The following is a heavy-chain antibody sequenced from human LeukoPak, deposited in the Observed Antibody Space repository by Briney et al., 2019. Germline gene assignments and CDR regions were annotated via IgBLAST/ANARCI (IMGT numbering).Heavy chain of an antibody. Sequence: PSETQSLTCTVSGGSISSSSYYWGWIRQPPGKGLEWIGSIYYSGSTYYNPSLKSRVTISVDTSKNQFSLKLSSVTAADTAVYYCARVWWLRLYYYFDYWGQGTLVTVSS. D-gene: IGHD5-12*01. CDR2: IYYSGST. J-gene: IGHJ4*02. CDR3: ARVWWLRLYYYFDY. CDR1: GGSISSSSYY. V-gene: IGHV4-39*07.